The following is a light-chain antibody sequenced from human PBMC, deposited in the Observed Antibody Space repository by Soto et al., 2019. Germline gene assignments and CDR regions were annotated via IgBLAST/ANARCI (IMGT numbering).Light chain of an antibody. CDR3: QHRSDCPLT. J-gene: IGKJ4*01. Sequence: EIVLTQSPSTLSLSPGERATISCWASQSVGRSLTWYQQKPGQAPRLLINDASNRATGIPARFGGSGSGTDFTLTISSLDPEDFAVYYCQHRSDCPLTFGGGTKVEIK. CDR2: DAS. CDR1: QSVGRS. V-gene: IGKV3-11*01.